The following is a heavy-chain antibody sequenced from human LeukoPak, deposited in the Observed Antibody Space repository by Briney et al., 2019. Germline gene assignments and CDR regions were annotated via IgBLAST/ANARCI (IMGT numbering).Heavy chain of an antibody. CDR1: GYTLTELS. V-gene: IGHV1-24*01. D-gene: IGHD3-9*01. Sequence: GASVKVSCKVSGYTLTELSMHWVRQAPGKGLEWMGGFDPEDGETIYAQKFQGRVTMTRDASISTAYMELSRLRFDDTAVYCCARGPRIPKYDILTAYDYWGQGTLVTVSS. CDR2: FDPEDGET. J-gene: IGHJ4*02. CDR3: ARGPRIPKYDILTAYDY.